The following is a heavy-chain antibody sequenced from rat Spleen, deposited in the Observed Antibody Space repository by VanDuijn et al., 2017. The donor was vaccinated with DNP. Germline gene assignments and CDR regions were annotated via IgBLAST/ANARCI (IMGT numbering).Heavy chain of an antibody. CDR2: IWTGGNT. Sequence: QVQMKETGPGLVQTTQTLSVTCTVSGFSLTSFHVSWVRQPPGKGLEWMGVIWTGGNTAYSSLLKSRLTISRDIYKSQVFLKMNSLQAEDTATYYCAREYYSAPDYWGQGVMVTVSS. D-gene: IGHD1-1*01. CDR1: GFSLTSFH. CDR3: AREYYSAPDY. V-gene: IGHV2-32*01. J-gene: IGHJ2*01.